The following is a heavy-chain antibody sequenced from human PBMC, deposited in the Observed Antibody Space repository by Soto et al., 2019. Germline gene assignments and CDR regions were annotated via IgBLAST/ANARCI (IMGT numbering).Heavy chain of an antibody. Sequence: QAHLVESGGGVVQPGRSLTLSCAVSGFTFSSHYIHGVRQAPGKGLGWVALISSDGNSTYYADSVKGRFTTSRDNSKNTMYLQMNSLRVEDTAVYYCARADEGGSDCDLGVCGQGALVTVAS. V-gene: IGHV3-30-3*01. CDR2: ISSDGNST. J-gene: IGHJ4*02. CDR3: ARADEGGSDCDLGV. D-gene: IGHD1-26*01. CDR1: GFTFSSHY.